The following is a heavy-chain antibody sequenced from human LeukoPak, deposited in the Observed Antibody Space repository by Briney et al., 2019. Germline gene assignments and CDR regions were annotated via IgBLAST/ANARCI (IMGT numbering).Heavy chain of an antibody. V-gene: IGHV4-39*01. J-gene: IGHJ5*02. CDR1: GGSISSSSYY. D-gene: IGHD3-3*01. CDR3: AGNPWSGKSAPNWFDP. CDR2: IYYSGST. Sequence: PSETLSLTCTVSGGSISSSSYYWGWLRQPPGKGLEWIGSIYYSGSTYYNPSLKSRVTISVDTSKNQFSLKLSSVTAADTAVYYCAGNPWSGKSAPNWFDPWGQGTLVTVSS.